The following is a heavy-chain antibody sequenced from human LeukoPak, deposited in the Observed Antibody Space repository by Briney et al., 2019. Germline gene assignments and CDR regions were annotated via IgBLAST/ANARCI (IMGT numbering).Heavy chain of an antibody. J-gene: IGHJ4*02. CDR1: GDTSTTYY. CDR3: ARESPHDILTSIDY. CDR2: INPSGDYT. Sequence: ASAKVSCKASGDTSTTYYIHWVRQAPGQGLEWMGMINPSGDYTNYAQKFQGRVTMTRDTSTSTVYMELSSLRSEDTAVYYCARESPHDILTSIDYWGQGTLVTVSS. V-gene: IGHV1-46*01. D-gene: IGHD3-9*01.